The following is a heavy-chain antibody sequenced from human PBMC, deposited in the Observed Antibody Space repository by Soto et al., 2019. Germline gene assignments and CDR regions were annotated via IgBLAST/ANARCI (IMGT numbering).Heavy chain of an antibody. Sequence: QVQLVQSGAEVKEPGSSVKVSCKTSGGSFSMYAISWVRQAPGQGLEWLGGVVPLFGTPNYAQKFLDRVTITADESKSTVYMELSSLKSEDTAVYFCARGVDVMAKYEPWGQGSLVTVSS. V-gene: IGHV1-69*13. J-gene: IGHJ1*01. CDR3: ARGVDVMAKYEP. CDR2: VVPLFGTP. D-gene: IGHD5-12*01. CDR1: GGSFSMYA.